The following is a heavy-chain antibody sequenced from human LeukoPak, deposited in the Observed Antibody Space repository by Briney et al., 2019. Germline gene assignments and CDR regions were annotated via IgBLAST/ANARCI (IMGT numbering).Heavy chain of an antibody. J-gene: IGHJ4*02. D-gene: IGHD2-2*02. Sequence: ASVKVSCKASGYTFTGYYMHWVRQAPRQGLEWMGWINPNSGGTNYAQKFQGRVTMTRDTSISTAYMELSRLRSDDTAVYYCARGMVPAAIPGAYWGQGTLVTVSS. V-gene: IGHV1-2*02. CDR3: ARGMVPAAIPGAY. CDR1: GYTFTGYY. CDR2: INPNSGGT.